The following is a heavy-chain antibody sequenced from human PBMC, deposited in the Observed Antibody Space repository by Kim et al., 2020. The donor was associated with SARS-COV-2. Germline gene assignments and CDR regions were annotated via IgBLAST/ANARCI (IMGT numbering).Heavy chain of an antibody. CDR2: IYDSGST. CDR1: GGSVSSGSYK. D-gene: IGHD2-15*01. V-gene: IGHV4-61*01. CDR3: ARALTHCSGGSCYYWYFDL. J-gene: IGHJ2*01. Sequence: SETLSLTCTVSGGSVSSGSYKWSWIRQPPGKGLEWIGYIYDSGSTNYNPSLKSRVTISGDTSKNQFSLKLSSVTAADTAVYYCARALTHCSGGSCYYWYFDLWGRGTLVTVSS.